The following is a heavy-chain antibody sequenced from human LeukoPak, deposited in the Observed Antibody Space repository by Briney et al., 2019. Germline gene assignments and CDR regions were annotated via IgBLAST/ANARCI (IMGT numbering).Heavy chain of an antibody. V-gene: IGHV4-61*02. D-gene: IGHD7-27*01. J-gene: IGHJ5*02. CDR3: ARVWNRGWLDP. CDR1: GGSISSGDYY. CDR2: IHTSGST. Sequence: SETLSFTCTVSGGSISSGDYYWTWIRQPAGKGLEWIGRIHTSGSTNYKPSLQSRVTIAIDTSKNQFSLKLSSVTAADTAVYYCARVWNRGWLDPWGQGTLVTVSS.